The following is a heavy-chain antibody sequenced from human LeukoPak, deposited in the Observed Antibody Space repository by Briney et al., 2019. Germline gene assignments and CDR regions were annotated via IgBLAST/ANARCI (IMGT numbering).Heavy chain of an antibody. V-gene: IGHV3-30*18. Sequence: GGSLRLSCAASGFTFSSYGMHWVRQAPGKGLEGVAVISYDGSKKLYADSVKGRFTISRDSSKNMLYLQMNSLRVEDAALYYCAKGFSSVPWDACYICDQRTIVIVSS. J-gene: IGHJ3*02. CDR1: GFTFSSYG. D-gene: IGHD3-22*01. CDR2: ISYDGSKK. CDR3: AKGFSSVPWDACYI.